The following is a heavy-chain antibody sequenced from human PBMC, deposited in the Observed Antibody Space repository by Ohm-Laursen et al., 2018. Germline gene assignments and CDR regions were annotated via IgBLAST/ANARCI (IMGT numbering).Heavy chain of an antibody. CDR1: GFTFSSYG. J-gene: IGHJ4*02. CDR2: IWYDGSNK. V-gene: IGHV3-33*01. D-gene: IGHD3-22*01. Sequence: SLRLSCSASGFTFSSYGMHWVRQAPGKGLEWVAVIWYDGSNKYYADSVKGRFTISRDNSKNTLYLQMNSLRAEDTAVYYCARSYYDGYYFDYWGQGTLVTVSS. CDR3: ARSYYDGYYFDY.